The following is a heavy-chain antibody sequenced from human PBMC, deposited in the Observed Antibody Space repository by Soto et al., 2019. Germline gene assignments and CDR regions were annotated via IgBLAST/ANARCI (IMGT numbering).Heavy chain of an antibody. Sequence: QVQLVQSGAEVKKPGASVKVSCKASGYTFTSYGISWVRQAPGQGLEWMGWISAYNGNTNYAQKLQGRVTMTTDTTTRTAYMELRSLRSADTAVYYCGRSVGLSYGMDVWGQGTKVTVSS. V-gene: IGHV1-18*01. CDR2: ISAYNGNT. D-gene: IGHD1-26*01. CDR1: GYTFTSYG. CDR3: GRSVGLSYGMDV. J-gene: IGHJ6*02.